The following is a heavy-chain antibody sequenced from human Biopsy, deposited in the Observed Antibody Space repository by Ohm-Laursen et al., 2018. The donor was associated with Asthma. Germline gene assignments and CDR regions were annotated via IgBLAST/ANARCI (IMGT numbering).Heavy chain of an antibody. Sequence: SDTLSLTCSLSSGSGGYMRSGNYYWGWIRQPPGKGPEWIGSIYYSGTTYYNPSLESRVTVSADTSKNQFSLKLTSVTAADTAVYYCVRGSSSWHHGPFHYYYGLDVWGQGTTVTVSS. CDR1: SGSGGYMRSGNYY. V-gene: IGHV4-39*01. J-gene: IGHJ6*02. CDR3: VRGSSSWHHGPFHYYYGLDV. D-gene: IGHD6-13*01. CDR2: IYYSGTT.